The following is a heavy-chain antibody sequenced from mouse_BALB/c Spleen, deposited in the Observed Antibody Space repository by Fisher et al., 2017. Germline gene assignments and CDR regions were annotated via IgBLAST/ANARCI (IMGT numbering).Heavy chain of an antibody. V-gene: IGHV1-64*01. Sequence: KFKGKATLTVDKSSSTAYMQLSSLTSEDSAVYYCARVGLTSYFDVWGAGTTVTVSS. J-gene: IGHJ1*01. CDR3: ARVGLTSYFDV.